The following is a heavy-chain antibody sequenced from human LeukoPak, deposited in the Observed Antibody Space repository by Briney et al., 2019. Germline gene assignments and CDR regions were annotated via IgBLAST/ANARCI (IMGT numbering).Heavy chain of an antibody. D-gene: IGHD1/OR15-1a*01. Sequence: PGGSLRLSCAASGFTFSSYSMNWVRQAPGKGLEWVSSISSSSSYIYYADSVKGRFTISRDNAKNSLYLQMNSLRAEDTAVYYCAKQGDEYTPELDYWGQGTLVTVSS. V-gene: IGHV3-21*01. CDR1: GFTFSSYS. CDR2: ISSSSSYI. J-gene: IGHJ4*02. CDR3: AKQGDEYTPELDY.